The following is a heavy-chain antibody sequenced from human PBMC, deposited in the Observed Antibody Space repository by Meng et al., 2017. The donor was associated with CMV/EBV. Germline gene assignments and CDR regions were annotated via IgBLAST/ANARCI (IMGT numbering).Heavy chain of an antibody. Sequence: QVQLVQSGAGVWKPGSSVKVSCKASGGTFSSYAISWVRQAPGQGLEWMGGNIPIFGTANYAQKFQGRVTITADESTSTAYMELSSLRSEDTAVYYCALLAGGSGSYFSFDYWGQGTLVTVSS. J-gene: IGHJ4*02. CDR2: NIPIFGTA. CDR1: GGTFSSYA. V-gene: IGHV1-69*12. CDR3: ALLAGGSGSYFSFDY. D-gene: IGHD3-10*01.